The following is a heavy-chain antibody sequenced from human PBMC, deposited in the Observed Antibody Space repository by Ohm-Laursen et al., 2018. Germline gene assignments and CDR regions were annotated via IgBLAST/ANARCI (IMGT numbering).Heavy chain of an antibody. Sequence: GTLSLTCTVSGGSISNYYWSWIRQPPRKGLEWIGYIYYSGSTNYNPSLKSRVTISVDTSKNQFSLKLSSVTAADTAVYYCARYTAPYYYYGMDVWGQGTTVTVSS. J-gene: IGHJ6*02. D-gene: IGHD1-1*01. CDR1: GGSISNYY. V-gene: IGHV4-59*01. CDR3: ARYTAPYYYYGMDV. CDR2: IYYSGST.